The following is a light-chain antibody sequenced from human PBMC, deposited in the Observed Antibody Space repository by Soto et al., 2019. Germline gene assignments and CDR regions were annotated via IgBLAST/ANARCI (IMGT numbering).Light chain of an antibody. CDR1: QSVTSN. Sequence: EIVMTQSPATLSVSPGDRATLSCRASQSVTSNLAWYQQKPGQAPRLLIYGASTRATGIPARFSGSGSGTEFTLTISSLQSEDFAVYYCQQRGKWPSTFGPGTKVEMK. CDR2: GAS. CDR3: QQRGKWPST. V-gene: IGKV3-15*01. J-gene: IGKJ2*02.